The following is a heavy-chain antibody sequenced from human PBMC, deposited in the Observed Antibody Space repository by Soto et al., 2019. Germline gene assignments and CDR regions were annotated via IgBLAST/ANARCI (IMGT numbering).Heavy chain of an antibody. CDR3: ARDWRDIVVVPAAITEWFDP. Sequence: ASVKVSCKASGYTFTSYGISWVRQAPGQGLEWMGWISAYNGNTNYAQKLQGRVTMTTDTSTSTAYKELRSLRSDDTTVNYCARDWRDIVVVPAAITEWFDPWGQGTLVTVSS. D-gene: IGHD2-2*01. V-gene: IGHV1-18*01. CDR1: GYTFTSYG. J-gene: IGHJ5*02. CDR2: ISAYNGNT.